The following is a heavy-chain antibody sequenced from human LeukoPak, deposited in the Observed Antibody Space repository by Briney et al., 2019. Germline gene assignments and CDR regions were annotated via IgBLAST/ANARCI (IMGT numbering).Heavy chain of an antibody. D-gene: IGHD2-2*01. J-gene: IGHJ6*03. CDR1: GGSISSYY. CDR2: IYYSGST. Sequence: SETLSLTCTVSGGSISSYYWSWIRQPPGKGLEWIGYIYYSGSTNYNPSLKSRVTISVDTSKNQFSLKLSSVTAADTAVYYCAREKVYCSSTSCFGRDYYYYYMDVWGKGTTVTVSS. V-gene: IGHV4-59*12. CDR3: AREKVYCSSTSCFGRDYYYYYMDV.